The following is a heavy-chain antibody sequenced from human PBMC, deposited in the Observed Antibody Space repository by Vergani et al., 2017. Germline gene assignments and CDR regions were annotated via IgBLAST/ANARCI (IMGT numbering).Heavy chain of an antibody. CDR3: ARALLWFGTFDY. V-gene: IGHV3-30-3*01. CDR1: GFTFSSYA. D-gene: IGHD3-10*01. J-gene: IGHJ4*02. Sequence: QVQLVESGGGVVQPGRSLRLSCAASGFTFSSYAMHWVRQAPGKGLEWVAVISYDGSNKYYADSVKGRFTISRDNSKNTLYLQMNSLRAEDTAVYYCARALLWFGTFDYWGQGTLVTVSS. CDR2: ISYDGSNK.